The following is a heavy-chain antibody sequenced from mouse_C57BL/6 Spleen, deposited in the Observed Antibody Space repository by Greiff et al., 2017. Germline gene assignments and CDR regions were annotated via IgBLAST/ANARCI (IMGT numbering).Heavy chain of an antibody. CDR3: ARGESRDYSNYEGYFDY. CDR1: GYTFTSYG. Sequence: QVQLQQSGAELARPGASVKLSCKASGYTFTSYGISWVKQRTGQGLEWIGEIYPRSGNTYYNEKFKGKATLTADKSSSTAYMELRSLTSEDSAVYFCARGESRDYSNYEGYFDYWGQGTTLTVSS. V-gene: IGHV1-81*01. J-gene: IGHJ2*01. D-gene: IGHD2-5*01. CDR2: IYPRSGNT.